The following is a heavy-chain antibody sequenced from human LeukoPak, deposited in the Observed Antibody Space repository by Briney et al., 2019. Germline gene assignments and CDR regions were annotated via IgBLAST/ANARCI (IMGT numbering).Heavy chain of an antibody. CDR3: ATRDKGYYYGMDV. Sequence: PGGSLRLSCAASGFTVSSNYMTWVRQAPGKGLEWVSIISGGGSAYYADSVKGRFTISRDSSKNTLYLQMNSLRAEDTAVYYCATRDKGYYYGMDVGGKGTTVTVSS. CDR1: GFTVSSNY. V-gene: IGHV3-66*01. CDR2: ISGGGSA. J-gene: IGHJ6*04. D-gene: IGHD5-24*01.